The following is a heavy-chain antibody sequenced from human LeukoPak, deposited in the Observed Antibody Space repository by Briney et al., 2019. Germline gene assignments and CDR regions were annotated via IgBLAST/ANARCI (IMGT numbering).Heavy chain of an antibody. CDR1: GFTFSSYW. D-gene: IGHD1-26*01. V-gene: IGHV3-74*01. CDR2: INSDGSST. J-gene: IGHJ3*02. Sequence: PGGSLRLSCADSGFTFSSYWMHWVRQAPGKGLVWVSRINSDGSSTSYADSVKGRFTISRDNAKNSLYLQMNSLRAEDTAVYYCARQSGSNALGAFDIWGQGTMVTVSS. CDR3: ARQSGSNALGAFDI.